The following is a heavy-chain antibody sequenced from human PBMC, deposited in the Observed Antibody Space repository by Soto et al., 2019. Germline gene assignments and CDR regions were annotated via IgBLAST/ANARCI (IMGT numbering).Heavy chain of an antibody. J-gene: IGHJ4*02. CDR1: GFTFSSYG. Sequence: GGSLRLSCAASGFTFSSYGMHWVRQAPGKGLEWVAVILYDGSNKYYADSVKGRFTISRDNSKNTLYLQMNSLRAEDTAVYYCAKDRGALRWSEEHYYFDYWGQGTLVTVSS. D-gene: IGHD4-17*01. CDR2: ILYDGSNK. V-gene: IGHV3-30*18. CDR3: AKDRGALRWSEEHYYFDY.